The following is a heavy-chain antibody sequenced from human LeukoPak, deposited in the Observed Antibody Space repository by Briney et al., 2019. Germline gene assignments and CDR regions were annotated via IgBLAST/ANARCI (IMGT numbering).Heavy chain of an antibody. V-gene: IGHV3-23*01. CDR1: GFTFSSYA. D-gene: IGHD6-19*01. Sequence: GGSLRLSCAASGFTFSSYAMSWVRQAPGKGLEWVSAISGSGGSTYYADSVKGRFTISRDSSKNTLYLQMNSLRAEDTAVYYCAKDVAGPPGIAVAGPGDYWGQGTLVTVSS. J-gene: IGHJ4*02. CDR3: AKDVAGPPGIAVAGPGDY. CDR2: ISGSGGST.